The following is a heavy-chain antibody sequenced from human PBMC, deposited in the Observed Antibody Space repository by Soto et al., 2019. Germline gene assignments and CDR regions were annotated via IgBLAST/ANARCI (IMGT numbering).Heavy chain of an antibody. D-gene: IGHD3-10*01. V-gene: IGHV1-69*13. CDR1: GGTFSSYA. CDR2: IIPIFGTA. Sequence: SVKVSCKASGGTFSSYAISWVRQAPGQGLEWMGGIIPIFGTANYAQKFQGRVTITADESTSTAYMELSSLRSEDTAVYYCAKDSPWAGYYGSGSYPNWFDPWGQGSLVTVSS. CDR3: AKDSPWAGYYGSGSYPNWFDP. J-gene: IGHJ5*02.